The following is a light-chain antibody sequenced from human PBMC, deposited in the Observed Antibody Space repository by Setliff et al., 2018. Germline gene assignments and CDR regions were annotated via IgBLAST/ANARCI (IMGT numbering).Light chain of an antibody. CDR1: SSDVGGYNY. J-gene: IGLJ1*01. V-gene: IGLV2-14*03. CDR2: DVN. CDR3: SSYTSSSTYV. Sequence: QSALTQPASVSGSPGQSITISCTGTSSDVGGYNYVSWFQHHPGKAPKLMIYDVNKRPSGVSNRFSGSKSGNTASLTISGLQAEDETDYSCSSYTSSSTYVFGTGTKGTV.